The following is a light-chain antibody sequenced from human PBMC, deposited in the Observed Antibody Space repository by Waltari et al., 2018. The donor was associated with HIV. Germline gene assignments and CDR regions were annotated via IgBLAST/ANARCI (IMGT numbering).Light chain of an antibody. J-gene: IGLJ2*01. CDR3: SSYTSSSTLV. V-gene: IGLV2-14*01. CDR2: EVS. Sequence: QSALTQPASVSGSPGQSITISCPGTSSDVGGYNYVSWYQQHPGKAPTLRIYEVSNRPSWVSNRFPGSKSGNTASRTISGLQAEDDADYYCSSYTSSSTLVFGGGTKLTVL. CDR1: SSDVGGYNY.